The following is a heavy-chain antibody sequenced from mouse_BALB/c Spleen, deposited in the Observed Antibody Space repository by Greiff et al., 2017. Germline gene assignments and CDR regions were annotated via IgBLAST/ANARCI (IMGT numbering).Heavy chain of an antibody. Sequence: EVKLQESGTVLARPGASVKMSCKASGYSFTSYWMHWVKQRPGQGLEWIGAIYPGNSDTSYNQKFKGKAKLTAVTSASTAYMELSSLTNEDSAVYYCTRNYYGSSPWFAYWGQGTLVTVSA. D-gene: IGHD1-1*01. J-gene: IGHJ3*01. CDR1: GYSFTSYW. V-gene: IGHV1-5*01. CDR2: IYPGNSDT. CDR3: TRNYYGSSPWFAY.